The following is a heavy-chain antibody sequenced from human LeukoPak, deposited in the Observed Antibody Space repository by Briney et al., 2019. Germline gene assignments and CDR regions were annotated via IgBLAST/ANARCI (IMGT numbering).Heavy chain of an antibody. D-gene: IGHD2-15*01. CDR3: AKDRGGGNLDFDY. V-gene: IGHV3-23*01. J-gene: IGHJ4*02. CDR2: ISGSGGRT. Sequence: GSLRLSCAASGFTFSSYAMTWVRQAPGKGLEWVSVISGSGGRTYYADSVKGRFTISRDNSKNTLYLQMSSLRAEDTAVYYCAKDRGGGNLDFDYWGQGNLVTVSS. CDR1: GFTFSSYA.